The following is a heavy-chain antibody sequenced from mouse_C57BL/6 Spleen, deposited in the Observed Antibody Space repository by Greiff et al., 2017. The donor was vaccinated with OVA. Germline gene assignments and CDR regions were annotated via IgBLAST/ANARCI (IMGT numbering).Heavy chain of an antibody. CDR1: GYAFSSSW. V-gene: IGHV1-82*01. CDR2: IYPGDGDT. Sequence: VKLVESGPELVKPGASVKISCKASGYAFSSSWMNWVKQRPGKGLEWIGRIYPGDGDTNYNGKFKGKATLTADKSSSTAYMQLSSLTSEDSAVYFCARSRGYIDAMDYWGQGTSVTVSS. J-gene: IGHJ4*01. CDR3: ARSRGYIDAMDY. D-gene: IGHD2-2*01.